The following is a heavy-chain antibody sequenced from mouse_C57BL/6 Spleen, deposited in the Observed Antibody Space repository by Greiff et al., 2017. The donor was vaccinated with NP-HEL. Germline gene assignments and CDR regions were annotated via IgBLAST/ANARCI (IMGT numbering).Heavy chain of an antibody. CDR3: ARVATTPYYYAMDY. Sequence: VQLQQSGAELVKPGASVKLSCKASGYTFTSYWMHWVKQRPGQGLEWIGMIHPNSGSTNYNEKFKSKATLTVDKSSRTAYMQISSLTSEDSAVYYCARVATTPYYYAMDYWGQGTSVTVSS. D-gene: IGHD1-1*01. CDR2: IHPNSGST. CDR1: GYTFTSYW. J-gene: IGHJ4*01. V-gene: IGHV1-64*01.